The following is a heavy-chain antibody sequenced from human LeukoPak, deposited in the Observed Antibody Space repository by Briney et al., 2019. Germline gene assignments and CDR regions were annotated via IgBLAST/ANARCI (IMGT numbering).Heavy chain of an antibody. CDR3: ARGVTIFGVVIIPARRNWFDP. CDR1: GGSFSGYY. Sequence: SETLSLTCAVYGGSFSGYYWSWIRQPPGKGLEWIGEINHSGSTNYNPSLKSRVTTSVDTSKNQFSLKLSSVTAADTAVYYCARGVTIFGVVIIPARRNWFDPWGQGTLVTVSS. D-gene: IGHD3-3*01. V-gene: IGHV4-34*01. J-gene: IGHJ5*02. CDR2: INHSGST.